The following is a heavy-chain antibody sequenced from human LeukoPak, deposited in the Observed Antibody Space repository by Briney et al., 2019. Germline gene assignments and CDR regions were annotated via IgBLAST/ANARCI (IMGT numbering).Heavy chain of an antibody. CDR3: ARRGSGASLEYYFDL. Sequence: SETLSLTCTVSGGSISSYYWSWLRQPPGKGLKYIGYIYYSGNTNSNPSLNGRVTISVDTSKNQFSLKLSSVTAADTAVYYCARRGSGASLEYYFDLWGRGTLVTVAS. J-gene: IGHJ2*01. CDR1: GGSISSYY. V-gene: IGHV4-59*08. D-gene: IGHD1-14*01. CDR2: IYYSGNT.